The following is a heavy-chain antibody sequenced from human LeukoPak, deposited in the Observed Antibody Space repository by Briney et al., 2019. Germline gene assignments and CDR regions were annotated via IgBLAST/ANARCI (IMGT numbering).Heavy chain of an antibody. Sequence: PSETLSLTCTVSGGSISNYYWSWIRQPAGKGLEWIGLIYARGNTNYNPSLKSRVTMSIDTSKNQFSLKLSSVTAADTAVYYCARVNFSFADYWGQGTLVTVSS. J-gene: IGHJ4*02. D-gene: IGHD2/OR15-2a*01. V-gene: IGHV4-4*07. CDR2: IYARGNT. CDR3: ARVNFSFADY. CDR1: GGSISNYY.